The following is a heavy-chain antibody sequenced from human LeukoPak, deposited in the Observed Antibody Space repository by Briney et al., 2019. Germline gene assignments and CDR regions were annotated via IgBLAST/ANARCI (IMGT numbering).Heavy chain of an antibody. Sequence: PGGSLRLSCAASGFTFDDYAMHWVRQAPGKGLEWVSGISWNSGSIGYADSVKGRFTISRDNAKNSLYQQMNSLRAEDTALYYCAKVAQQTEGWREELSSNYFDYWGQGTLVTVSS. J-gene: IGHJ4*02. CDR2: ISWNSGSI. CDR3: AKVAQQTEGWREELSSNYFDY. D-gene: IGHD2-2*01. CDR1: GFTFDDYA. V-gene: IGHV3-9*01.